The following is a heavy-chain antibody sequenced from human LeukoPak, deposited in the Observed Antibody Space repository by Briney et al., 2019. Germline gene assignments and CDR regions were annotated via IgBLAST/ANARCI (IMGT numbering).Heavy chain of an antibody. J-gene: IGHJ4*02. V-gene: IGHV4-39*07. CDR2: IYYSGST. CDR3: ARDFIAVAGRAYFDY. Sequence: PSETLSLTCTVSGGSISSSSYYWGWIRQPPGKGLEWIGSIYYSGSTYYNPSLKSRVTISVDTSKNQFSLKLSSVTAADTAVYYCARDFIAVAGRAYFDYWGQGTLVTVSS. CDR1: GGSISSSSYY. D-gene: IGHD6-19*01.